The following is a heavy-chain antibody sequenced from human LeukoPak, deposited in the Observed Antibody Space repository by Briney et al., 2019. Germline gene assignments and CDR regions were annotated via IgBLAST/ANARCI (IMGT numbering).Heavy chain of an antibody. V-gene: IGHV1-8*01. CDR3: ARGGYNFPYYYGMDV. J-gene: IGHJ6*02. CDR1: GYTFTSYD. CDR2: MNPNSGKT. Sequence: ASVKVSCKASGYTFTSYDINWVRQATGQGLEWMGWMNPNSGKTGYAQKFQGRVTMTRNTSISTAYMELSSLRSEDTAVYYCARGGYNFPYYYGMDVWGQGTTVTVSS. D-gene: IGHD5-24*01.